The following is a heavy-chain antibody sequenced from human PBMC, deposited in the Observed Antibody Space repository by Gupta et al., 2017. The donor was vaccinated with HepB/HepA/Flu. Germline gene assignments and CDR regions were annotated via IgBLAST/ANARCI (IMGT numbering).Heavy chain of an antibody. D-gene: IGHD3-16*01. CDR3: ARGGYVGYFDY. J-gene: IGHJ4*02. CDR1: GGTFSSYA. CDR2: IIPILGIA. V-gene: IGHV1-69*04. Sequence: QVQLVQSGAEVKKPGSSVKVSCKASGGTFSSYAISCVRQAPGQGLEWMGRIIPILGIANYAQKFQGRVTITADKSTSTAYMELSSLRSEDTAVYYCARGGYVGYFDYWGQGTLVTVSS.